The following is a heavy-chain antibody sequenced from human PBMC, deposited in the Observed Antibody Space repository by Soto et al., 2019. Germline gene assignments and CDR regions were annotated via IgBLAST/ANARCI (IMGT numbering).Heavy chain of an antibody. CDR3: AREREYDFWSGYFSSGMDV. V-gene: IGHV4-34*01. J-gene: IGHJ6*02. CDR1: VGSFSGYY. D-gene: IGHD3-3*01. Sequence: SETLSLTCAVYVGSFSGYYWSWIRQPPGKGLEWIGEINHSGSTNYNPSLKSRVTISVDTSKNQFSLKLSSVTAADTAVYYCAREREYDFWSGYFSSGMDVWGQGTTVTVSS. CDR2: INHSGST.